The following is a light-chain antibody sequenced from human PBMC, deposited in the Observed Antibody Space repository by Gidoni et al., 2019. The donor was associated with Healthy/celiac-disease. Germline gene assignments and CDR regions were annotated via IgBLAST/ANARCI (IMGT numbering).Light chain of an antibody. J-gene: IGLJ2*01. Sequence: QSPLTQPPSASGSPGQSVTTSCTGTSSDVGGYNYVSWYQQHPGKAPKLVIYEVSTRPSGVPDRFSGSKSGNTASLTVSGLQAEDEADYYCSSYAGSNKLVFGGGTKLTVL. CDR1: SSDVGGYNY. V-gene: IGLV2-8*01. CDR3: SSYAGSNKLV. CDR2: EVS.